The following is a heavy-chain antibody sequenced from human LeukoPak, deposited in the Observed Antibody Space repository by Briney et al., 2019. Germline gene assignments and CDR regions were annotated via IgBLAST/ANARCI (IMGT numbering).Heavy chain of an antibody. J-gene: IGHJ4*02. CDR1: GGSISNYY. V-gene: IGHV4-59*08. D-gene: IGHD2-8*01. Sequence: SETLSLTCTVSGGSISNYYWTCIRQPPGKGLEWIGYIYYSGSTNYNPSLKSRVSISVDTSNNQFSLKLNSVTAADTAVYYCARRSTNGPPYYLEYWGQGTPVTVSS. CDR2: IYYSGST. CDR3: ARRSTNGPPYYLEY.